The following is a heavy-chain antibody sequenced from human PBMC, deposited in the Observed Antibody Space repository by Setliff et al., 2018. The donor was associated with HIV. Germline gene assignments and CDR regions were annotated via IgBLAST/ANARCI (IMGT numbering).Heavy chain of an antibody. Sequence: GGSLRLSCAASGFTFSSYGMHWVRQTPGKGLVWVSRIKPDGSSITYADSVKGRFTISRDNAKNTVHLQMNSLRADDTAVYYCARDPPTAGWYFDLWGRGTLVTVSS. CDR1: GFTFSSYG. CDR2: IKPDGSSI. V-gene: IGHV3-74*01. CDR3: ARDPPTAGWYFDL. D-gene: IGHD6-19*01. J-gene: IGHJ2*01.